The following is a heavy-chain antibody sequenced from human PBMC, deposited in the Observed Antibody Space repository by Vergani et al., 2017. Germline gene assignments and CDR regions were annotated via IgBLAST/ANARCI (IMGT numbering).Heavy chain of an antibody. CDR1: GFTFSSYS. Sequence: EVQLVESGGGLVKPGGSLRLSCAASGFTFSSYSMNWVRQAPGKGLEWVSSISSSSSYIYYADSVKGRFTISRDNSKNTLYLQMNSLRAEDTAVYYCAKDFGVYGSLKNXFDPWGQGTLVTVSS. CDR3: AKDFGVYGSLKNXFDP. V-gene: IGHV3-21*01. CDR2: ISSSSSYI. D-gene: IGHD3-10*01. J-gene: IGHJ5*02.